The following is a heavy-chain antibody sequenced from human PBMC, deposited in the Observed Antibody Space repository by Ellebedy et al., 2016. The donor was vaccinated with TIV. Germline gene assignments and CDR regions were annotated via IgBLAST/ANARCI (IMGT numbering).Heavy chain of an antibody. Sequence: GGSLRLSCAASGLTFRTTFSNYAMHWVRQAPGKGLEWVALISLDGDSKYYADSVKGRFTISRDNSKNTLYLQMNSLRGGDTAVYYCARNGYEYSTSPESPEDTEYYYYAMDVWGQGTTVTVSS. J-gene: IGHJ6*02. CDR1: GLTFRTTFSNYA. D-gene: IGHD6-6*01. CDR2: ISLDGDSK. V-gene: IGHV3-30-3*01. CDR3: ARNGYEYSTSPESPEDTEYYYYAMDV.